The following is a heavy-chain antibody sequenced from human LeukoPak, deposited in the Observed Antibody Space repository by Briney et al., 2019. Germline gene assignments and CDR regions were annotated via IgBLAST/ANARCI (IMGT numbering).Heavy chain of an antibody. J-gene: IGHJ5*02. CDR1: GFTFSSYG. V-gene: IGHV3-30*18. CDR2: ISYDGSNK. Sequence: PGRSLRLSCAASGFTFSSYGMHWVRQAPGKGLEWVAIISYDGSNKYYADSVKGRFTISRDNSKNTLYLQMNSLRAEDTAMYYCAKDAGIAAAGTPRWFDPWGQGTLVTVSS. CDR3: AKDAGIAAAGTPRWFDP. D-gene: IGHD6-13*01.